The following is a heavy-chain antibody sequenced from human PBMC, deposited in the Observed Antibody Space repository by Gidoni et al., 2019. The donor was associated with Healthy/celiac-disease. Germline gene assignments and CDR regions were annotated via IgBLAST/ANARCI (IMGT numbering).Heavy chain of an antibody. CDR1: GFTFGDYA. D-gene: IGHD3-22*01. J-gene: IGHJ4*02. CDR2: IRSKAYGGTT. Sequence: EVQLVESGGGLVKPGRSLRLSCTASGFTFGDYAMSWFRQAPGKGLEWVGFIRSKAYGGTTEYAASLKGRFTISRDDSKSIAYLQMNSLKAEDTAVYYCTRVGLVVIEYYFDYWGQGTLVTVSS. CDR3: TRVGLVVIEYYFDY. V-gene: IGHV3-49*05.